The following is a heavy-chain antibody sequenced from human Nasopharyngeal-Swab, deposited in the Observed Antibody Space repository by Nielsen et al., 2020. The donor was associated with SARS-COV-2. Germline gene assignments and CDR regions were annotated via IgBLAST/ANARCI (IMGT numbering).Heavy chain of an antibody. CDR2: ITSGGSII. CDR1: GFSFSDYY. V-gene: IGHV3-11*01. J-gene: IGHJ5*02. Sequence: GGSLRLSCAASGFSFSDYYMSWIRKAPGKGLECVSYITSGGSIIYTADSVKGRFTISRDNAKNSLYLLMNSLRAEDTAVYYCAREYSSGWYGRWFDPWGQGTLVTVSS. CDR3: AREYSSGWYGRWFDP. D-gene: IGHD6-19*01.